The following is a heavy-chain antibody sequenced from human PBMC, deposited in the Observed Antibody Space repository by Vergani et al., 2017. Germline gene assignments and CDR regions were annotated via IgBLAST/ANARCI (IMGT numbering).Heavy chain of an antibody. V-gene: IGHV3-9*01. CDR3: AKDVDDSGVFDY. D-gene: IGHD3-3*01. J-gene: IGHJ4*02. Sequence: EVQLVESGGGLVQPGRSLRLSCAASGFTFYDYAMHCVRQAPGEGLGWVSGISWNSGSIGYADSVKGRFTISRDNAKNSLYLQMNSLRAEDTALYYCAKDVDDSGVFDYWGQGTLVTVSS. CDR1: GFTFYDYA. CDR2: ISWNSGSI.